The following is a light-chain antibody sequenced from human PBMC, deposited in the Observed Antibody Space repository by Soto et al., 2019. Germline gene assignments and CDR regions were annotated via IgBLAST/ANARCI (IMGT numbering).Light chain of an antibody. CDR1: QSVSNNY. V-gene: IGKV3-20*01. CDR3: QQYGSSGT. CDR2: GAS. Sequence: EIVLTQSPGTLSLSPGERATLSCRASQSVSNNYLAWYQQKPGQAPRPLIYGASNRATGIPGRFSGSGSGTDFTLTIGRLEPEDFAVYYCQQYGSSGTFGQGTKVDIK. J-gene: IGKJ1*01.